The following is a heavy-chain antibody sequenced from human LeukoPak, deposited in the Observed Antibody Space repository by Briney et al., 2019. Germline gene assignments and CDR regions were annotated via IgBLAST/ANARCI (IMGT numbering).Heavy chain of an antibody. V-gene: IGHV4-4*09. Sequence: SETLSLTCTVSSGSIGRYYWSWIGQSPGKGLEWIGFSHISGNTIYSPSLKSRVTILLDTSKNQFSLRLSSVTAADTALYYCARHDEIPVITNGFNIWGQGTMVTVSS. CDR3: ARHDEIPVITNGFNI. CDR2: SHISGNT. J-gene: IGHJ3*02. CDR1: SGSIGRYY. D-gene: IGHD3-22*01.